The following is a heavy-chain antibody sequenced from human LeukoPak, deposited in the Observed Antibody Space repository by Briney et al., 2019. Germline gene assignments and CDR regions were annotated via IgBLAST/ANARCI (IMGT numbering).Heavy chain of an antibody. CDR3: ARLIAVADYYFDY. CDR1: GGSISSSSYY. D-gene: IGHD6-19*01. V-gene: IGHV4-39*01. CDR2: IYYSGST. J-gene: IGHJ4*02. Sequence: ASETLSLTCTVSGGSISSSSYYWGWIRQPPGKGLEWIGSIYYSGSTYYNPSLKSRVTISVDTSKNQFSLKLSSVTAADTAVYYCARLIAVADYYFDYWGRGTLVTVSS.